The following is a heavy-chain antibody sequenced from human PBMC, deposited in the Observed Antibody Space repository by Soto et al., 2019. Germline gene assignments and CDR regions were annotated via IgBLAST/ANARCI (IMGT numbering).Heavy chain of an antibody. J-gene: IGHJ4*02. V-gene: IGHV3-7*01. CDR2: IKEDGSEK. CDR1: GFTFSSCW. Sequence: GGSLRLSCAASGFTFSSCWMSWVRQAPGKGLEWVANIKEDGSEKYYVDSVKGRFTISRDNAKNSLYLQMNSLRAEDTAVYYCATAEAGKGDFNYWGQGTLVTVSS. D-gene: IGHD6-19*01. CDR3: ATAEAGKGDFNY.